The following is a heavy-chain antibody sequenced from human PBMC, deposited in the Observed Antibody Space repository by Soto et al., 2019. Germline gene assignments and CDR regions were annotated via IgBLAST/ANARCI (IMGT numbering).Heavy chain of an antibody. Sequence: EVQLLESGGGLIHPGGSLRLSCAGSGFTFSDYGMSWVRQAPGKGLEWVSGITWGGSAYYAESVRGRFIISRDSSKNTLYVQRNSLRAEDTAIYYCATEKKSSTYDGLDVWGQGTPVTVSS. J-gene: IGHJ6*02. CDR2: ITWGGSA. V-gene: IGHV3-23*01. CDR1: GFTFSDYG. CDR3: ATEKKSSTYDGLDV.